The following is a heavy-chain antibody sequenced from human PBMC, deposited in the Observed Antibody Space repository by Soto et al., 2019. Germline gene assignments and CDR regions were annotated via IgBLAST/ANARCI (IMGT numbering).Heavy chain of an antibody. CDR3: ARDSEGIGGATFDY. D-gene: IGHD1-26*01. V-gene: IGHV3-7*01. J-gene: IGHJ4*02. CDR2: IKQDGSEK. Sequence: GGSLRLSCAASGFTFSSYWMSWVRQAPGKGLEWVANIKQDGSEKYYVDSVKGRFTISRDNAKNSLYLQMNSLRAEDTAVYYCARDSEGIGGATFDYWGQGTLVTVSS. CDR1: GFTFSSYW.